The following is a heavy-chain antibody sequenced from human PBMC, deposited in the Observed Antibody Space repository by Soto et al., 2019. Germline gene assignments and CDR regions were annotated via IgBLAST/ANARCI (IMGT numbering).Heavy chain of an antibody. V-gene: IGHV4-39*01. J-gene: IGHJ4*02. Sequence: SETLSLTCSVSGASISGSSCYWIRNRQAPGKGLEWIGNIYYSGSTSYNPSLKSRLTMSVDMSQNQFSLKLSSVTAADTAVDFCASTFCGGDTCDDDYWGQGSLVTVSS. D-gene: IGHD2-21*01. CDR3: ASTFCGGDTCDDDY. CDR1: GASISGSSCY. CDR2: IYYSGST.